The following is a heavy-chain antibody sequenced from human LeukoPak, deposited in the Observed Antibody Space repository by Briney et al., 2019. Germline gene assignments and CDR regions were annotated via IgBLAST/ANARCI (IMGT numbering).Heavy chain of an antibody. V-gene: IGHV3-30-3*01. CDR3: ARDAQRDIVVVPAAIYFGGAQKTEYYYYYMDV. J-gene: IGHJ6*03. Sequence: GGSLRLSCAASGFTFSSYAMHWVRQAPGKGLEWVAVISYDGSNKYYADSVKGRFTISRDNSKNTLYLQMNSLRAEDTAVYYCARDAQRDIVVVPAAIYFGGAQKTEYYYYYMDVWGKGTTVTVSS. CDR2: ISYDGSNK. D-gene: IGHD2-2*01. CDR1: GFTFSSYA.